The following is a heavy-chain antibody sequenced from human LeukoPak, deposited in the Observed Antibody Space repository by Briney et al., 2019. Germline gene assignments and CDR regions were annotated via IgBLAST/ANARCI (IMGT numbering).Heavy chain of an antibody. D-gene: IGHD3-22*01. Sequence: ASVKVSCKASGYTFTSYGITWVRQAPGQGLEWMGGIIPIFGTANYAQKFQGRVTITADESTSTAYMELSSLRSEDTAVYYCARDGWAGDSSGYYNLWGQGTLVTVSS. J-gene: IGHJ4*02. CDR3: ARDGWAGDSSGYYNL. CDR2: IIPIFGTA. CDR1: GYTFTSYG. V-gene: IGHV1-69*13.